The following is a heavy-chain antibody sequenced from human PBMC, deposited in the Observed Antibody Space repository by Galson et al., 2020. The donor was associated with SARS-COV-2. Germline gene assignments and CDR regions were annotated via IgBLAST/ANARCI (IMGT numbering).Heavy chain of an antibody. CDR1: GFTFSSYA. J-gene: IGHJ4*02. CDR3: AKDPHYDFWSGYYFST. V-gene: IGHV3-23*01. Sequence: GGSLRLSCAASGFTFSSYAMSWVRQAPGKGLEWVSAISGSGGSTYYADSVKGRFTISRDNSKNTLYLQMNSLRAEDTAVYYCAKDPHYDFWSGYYFSTWGQGTLVTVSS. D-gene: IGHD3-3*01. CDR2: ISGSGGST.